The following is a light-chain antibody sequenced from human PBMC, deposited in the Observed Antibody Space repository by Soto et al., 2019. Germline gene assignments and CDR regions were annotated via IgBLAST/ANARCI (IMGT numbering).Light chain of an antibody. J-gene: IGKJ1*01. Sequence: DIQMTQSPSSLSASVGDRVTITCRASQSITIYLNWYQQQPGKAPRLLIYGASTLQTGVPSRFSGSGSMTDFTLTISDLQPDDFATYYCQQTYTAPRTFGQGTNVDI. V-gene: IGKV1-39*01. CDR3: QQTYTAPRT. CDR2: GAS. CDR1: QSITIY.